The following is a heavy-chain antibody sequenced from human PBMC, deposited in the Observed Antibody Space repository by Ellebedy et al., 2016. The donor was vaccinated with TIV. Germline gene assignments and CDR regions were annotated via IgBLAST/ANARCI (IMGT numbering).Heavy chain of an antibody. J-gene: IGHJ3*02. D-gene: IGHD3-10*01. CDR2: INPNSGGT. Sequence: ASVKVSXXASGGTFSSYAISWVRQAPGQGLEWMGWINPNSGGTNYAQKFQGRVTMTRDTSISTAYMELSRLRSDDTAVYYCAREELLWFGELSPNAFDIWGQGTMVTVSS. V-gene: IGHV1-2*02. CDR1: GGTFSSYA. CDR3: AREELLWFGELSPNAFDI.